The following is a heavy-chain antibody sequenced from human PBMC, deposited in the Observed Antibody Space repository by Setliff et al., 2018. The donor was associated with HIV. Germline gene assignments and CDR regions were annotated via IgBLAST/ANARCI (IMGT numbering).Heavy chain of an antibody. Sequence: SETLSLTCIVSGASISSAYYWGWIRQPPGKGLEWIGSIHHSGDTYYNPSLESRVTISVDTSNNQLSLKLTSVTAADTAVYYCARGGDKAPWIQLWARVNWFDPWGQGTLVTVSS. J-gene: IGHJ5*02. D-gene: IGHD5-18*01. V-gene: IGHV4-38-2*02. CDR3: ARGGDKAPWIQLWARVNWFDP. CDR1: GASISSAYY. CDR2: IHHSGDT.